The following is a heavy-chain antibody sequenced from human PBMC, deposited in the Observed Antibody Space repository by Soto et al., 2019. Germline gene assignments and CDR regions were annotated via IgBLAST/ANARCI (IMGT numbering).Heavy chain of an antibody. V-gene: IGHV4-39*01. CDR2: ASYSGTT. J-gene: IGHJ5*02. CDR1: GGSITTNVYY. CDR3: ARGPSYYDFWSGYYQFDP. D-gene: IGHD3-3*01. Sequence: SETLSLTCTVSGGSITTNVYYWAWIRQPPGKGLEWIGSASYSGTTYYNPSLKSRVTISPDTSKNQFSLTLSSVTAADTALYYCARGPSYYDFWSGYYQFDPWGQGTLVTVSS.